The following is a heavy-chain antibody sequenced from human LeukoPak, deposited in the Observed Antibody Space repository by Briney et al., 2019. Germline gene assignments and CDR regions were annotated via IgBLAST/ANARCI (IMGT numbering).Heavy chain of an antibody. CDR1: GGSISSSSYY. V-gene: IGHV4-61*05. CDR2: IYYSGST. J-gene: IGHJ3*02. Sequence: PSETLSLTCTVSGGSISSSSYYWGWIRQPPGKGLEWIGYIYYSGSTNYNPSLKSRVTISVDTSKNQFSLKLSSVTAADTAVYYCARHLSIVGATDAFDIWGQGTMVTVSS. D-gene: IGHD1-26*01. CDR3: ARHLSIVGATDAFDI.